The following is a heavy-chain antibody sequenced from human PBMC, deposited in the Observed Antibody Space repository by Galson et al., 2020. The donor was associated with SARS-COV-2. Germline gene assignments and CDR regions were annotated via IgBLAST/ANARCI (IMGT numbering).Heavy chain of an antibody. CDR1: GFTFSSYA. V-gene: IGHV3-23*01. J-gene: IGHJ6*02. Sequence: GGSLRLSCAASGFTFSSYAMSWVRQAPGKGLEWVSTISGSGGSTYYADSVKGRFTISRDNSKSTLSLQMNSLRVEDTAVYYCVKARGIGVAAYGMDVWGQGTTVTVS. CDR3: VKARGIGVAAYGMDV. CDR2: ISGSGGST. D-gene: IGHD6-19*01.